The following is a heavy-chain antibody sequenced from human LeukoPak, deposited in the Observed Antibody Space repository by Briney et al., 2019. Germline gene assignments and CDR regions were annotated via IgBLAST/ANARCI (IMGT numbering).Heavy chain of an antibody. CDR1: GYSISSGYY. D-gene: IGHD1-26*01. CDR3: ARDSGSWDFDY. Sequence: SETLSLTCTVSGYSISSGYYWGWIRQPPGKGLEWIGSIYHSGSTYYNPSLKSRVTISVDTSKNQSSLKLSSVTAADTAVYYCARDSGSWDFDYWGQGTLVTVSS. V-gene: IGHV4-38-2*02. J-gene: IGHJ4*02. CDR2: IYHSGST.